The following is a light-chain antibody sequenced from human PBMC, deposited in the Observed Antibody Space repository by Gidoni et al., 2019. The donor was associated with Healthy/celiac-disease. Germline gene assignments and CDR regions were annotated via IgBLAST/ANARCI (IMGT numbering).Light chain of an antibody. J-gene: IGKJ2*04. CDR2: AAS. CDR3: QQLNSYPRS. CDR1: QVLSSY. Sequence: DIQLTQSPSFLSASVGDRVTITCRASQVLSSYLAWYQQKPGKAPKLLIYAASTLQSGVPSRFSGSGSGTEFTLTISSLQPEDFATYYCQQLNSYPRSFGQGTKLEIK. V-gene: IGKV1-9*01.